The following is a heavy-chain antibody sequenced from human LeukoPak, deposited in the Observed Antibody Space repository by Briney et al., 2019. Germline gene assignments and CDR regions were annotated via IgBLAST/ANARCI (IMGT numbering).Heavy chain of an antibody. V-gene: IGHV4-38-2*02. D-gene: IGHD3-9*01. J-gene: IGHJ4*02. Sequence: PSETLSLTCTVSGYSISSGYYWGWIRQPPGKGLEWIGSIYHSGSTYYNPSLKSRVTISVDKSKNQFSLKLSSVTAADTAVYYCARGLRYSDYWGQGTLVTVSS. CDR1: GYSISSGYY. CDR3: ARGLRYSDY. CDR2: IYHSGST.